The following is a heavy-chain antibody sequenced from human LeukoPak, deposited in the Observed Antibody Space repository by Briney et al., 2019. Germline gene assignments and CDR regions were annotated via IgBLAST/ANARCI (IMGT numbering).Heavy chain of an antibody. CDR1: GGSISSSFYY. D-gene: IGHD1-7*01. J-gene: IGHJ4*02. CDR3: ARRGTDWGLFDY. Sequence: SETLSLTCTVSGGSISSSFYYWGWIRQPPGKGLEWIGSIHYRGSTYYNPSLKSRVTISIDTPKNQLSLKLTSVTAADTAVYYCARRGTDWGLFDYWGQGTLVTVSS. V-gene: IGHV4-39*01. CDR2: IHYRGST.